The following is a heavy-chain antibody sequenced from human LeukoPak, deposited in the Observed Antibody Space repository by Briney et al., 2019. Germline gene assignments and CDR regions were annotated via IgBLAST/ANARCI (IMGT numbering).Heavy chain of an antibody. CDR1: GGSFSGYY. V-gene: IGHV4-34*01. D-gene: IGHD5-24*01. Sequence: SETLSLTCAVYGGSFSGYYWSWIRQPPGKGLEWIGEINHSGSTNYNPSLKSRVTISVDTSKNQFPLKLSSVTAADTAVYYCARRSWGDGYNYFDYWGQGTLVTVSS. CDR3: ARRSWGDGYNYFDY. J-gene: IGHJ4*02. CDR2: INHSGST.